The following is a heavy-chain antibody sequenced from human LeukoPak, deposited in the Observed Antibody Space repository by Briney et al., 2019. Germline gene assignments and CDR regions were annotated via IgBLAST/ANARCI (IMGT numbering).Heavy chain of an antibody. D-gene: IGHD2-15*01. V-gene: IGHV4-34*08. J-gene: IGHJ6*03. CDR2: VNHRGTA. CDR3: ARYSNRDLNYYFMDV. CDR1: GGSVSGYC. Sequence: SETLSLTCGVDGGSVSGYCRSWIRQSPGKGLEWIGEVNHRGTANYNPSLRRRATISVDTSKNKFSLRLTSVTAADTAVYCARYSNRDLNYYFMDVWGNGTTVTISS.